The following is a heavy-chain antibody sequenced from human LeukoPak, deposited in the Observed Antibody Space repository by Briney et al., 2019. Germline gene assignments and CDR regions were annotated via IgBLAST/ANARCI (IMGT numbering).Heavy chain of an antibody. D-gene: IGHD3-10*01. CDR1: GGSISGYY. J-gene: IGHJ4*02. V-gene: IGHV4-4*07. CDR3: ARAGYYYGSGTTHVDY. CDR2: IYTSGST. Sequence: PSETLSLTCTVSGGSISGYYWSWIRQPAGKGLEWIGRIYTSGSTNYNPSLKSRVTISVDTSKNQFSLKLSSVTAADTAVYYCARAGYYYGSGTTHVDYWRQGTLVTVSS.